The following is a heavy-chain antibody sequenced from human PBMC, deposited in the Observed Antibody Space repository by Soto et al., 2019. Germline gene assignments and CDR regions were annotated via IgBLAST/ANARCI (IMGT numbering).Heavy chain of an antibody. D-gene: IGHD3-9*01. Sequence: GESLKISCKGSGYSFTSYWIGWVRQMPGKGLEWMGIIYPGDSDTRYSPSFQGQVTISADKSISTAYLQWSSLKASDTAMYYCARLAQGYYDILTGYYTPVNFDYWGQGTLVTVSS. CDR3: ARLAQGYYDILTGYYTPVNFDY. CDR2: IYPGDSDT. V-gene: IGHV5-51*01. J-gene: IGHJ4*02. CDR1: GYSFTSYW.